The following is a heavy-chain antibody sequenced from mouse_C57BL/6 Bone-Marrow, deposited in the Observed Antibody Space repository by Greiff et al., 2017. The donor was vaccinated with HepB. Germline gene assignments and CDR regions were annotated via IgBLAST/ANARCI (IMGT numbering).Heavy chain of an antibody. CDR3: ARYYGSSPWFAY. CDR2: INPSNGGT. D-gene: IGHD1-1*01. Sequence: QVHVKQPGTELVKPGASVKLSCKASGYTFTSYWMHWVKQRPGQGLEWIGNINPSNGGTNYNEKFKSKATLTVDKSSSTAYMQLSSLTSEDSAVYYCARYYGSSPWFAYWGQGTLVTVSA. CDR1: GYTFTSYW. J-gene: IGHJ3*01. V-gene: IGHV1-53*01.